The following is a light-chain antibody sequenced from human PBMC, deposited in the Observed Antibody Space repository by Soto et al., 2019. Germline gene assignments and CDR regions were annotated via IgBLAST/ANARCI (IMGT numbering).Light chain of an antibody. CDR2: GIS. CDR1: PTISSIY. V-gene: IGKV3-20*01. J-gene: IGKJ1*01. Sequence: EIVLTQSPGTLSLSPGESATLSCRASPTISSIYLAWYQQKPGQAPRLLMYGISRRATGIPDRFSGSGSGTDFTLTITRLESEDFAVYYCQQYVTSSPRTFGQGTKVDIK. CDR3: QQYVTSSPRT.